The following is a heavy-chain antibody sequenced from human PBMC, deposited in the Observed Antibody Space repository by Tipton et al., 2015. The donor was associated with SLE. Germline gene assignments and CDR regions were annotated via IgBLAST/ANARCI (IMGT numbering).Heavy chain of an antibody. J-gene: IGHJ4*02. V-gene: IGHV4-4*07. CDR3: AREAAAEGVGFDY. Sequence: TLSLTCTVSGGSISSYYWSWIRQPAGKGLEWIGRIYTSGGTNYNPSLKSRVTISVDTSKNQFSLKLSSVTAADTAVYYCAREAAAEGVGFDYWGQGTLVTVSS. CDR1: GGSISSYY. CDR2: IYTSGGT. D-gene: IGHD6-13*01.